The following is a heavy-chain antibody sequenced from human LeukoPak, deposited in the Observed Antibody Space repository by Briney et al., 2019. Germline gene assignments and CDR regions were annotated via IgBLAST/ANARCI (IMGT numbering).Heavy chain of an antibody. CDR2: ISGSDGGT. CDR3: AKMRIYYYYMDV. V-gene: IGHV3-23*01. J-gene: IGHJ6*03. Sequence: GGSLRLSCAASGFTFDDYAMSRVRQAPGKGLEWVSVISGSDGGTYYADSVTGRFTISRDNSKNTLYLQMNSLRAEDTAVYYCAKMRIYYYYMDVWGKGTTVTVSS. CDR1: GFTFDDYA.